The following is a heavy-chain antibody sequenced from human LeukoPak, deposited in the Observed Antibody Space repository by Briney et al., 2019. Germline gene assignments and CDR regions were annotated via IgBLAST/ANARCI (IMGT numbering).Heavy chain of an antibody. V-gene: IGHV4-34*01. Sequence: PSETLSLTCAVYGGSFSGYYWSWIRQPPGKGLEWIGEINHSGSTNYNPSLKSRVTISVDTSKNQFSLKLSSVTAADTAVYYCARGPSRLRLYSSWYYWGQGTLVTVSS. CDR2: INHSGST. D-gene: IGHD6-6*01. J-gene: IGHJ4*02. CDR3: ARGPSRLRLYSSWYY. CDR1: GGSFSGYY.